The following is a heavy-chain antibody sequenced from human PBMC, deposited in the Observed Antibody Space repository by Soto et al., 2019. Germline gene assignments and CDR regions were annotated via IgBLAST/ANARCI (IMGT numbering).Heavy chain of an antibody. CDR2: ISYDGRNK. J-gene: IGHJ6*02. D-gene: IGHD6-19*01. CDR3: VKDGSSGWPYYYGMYV. Sequence: GGSLRLSCAASGFTFRSYGMHWVRQAPGKGLEWVAVISYDGRNKYYVDSVKGRFTISRDNSKNTLYLQMSDLRAEDTAVYHFVKDGSSGWPYYYGMYVWGQETTVTVSS. V-gene: IGHV3-30*18. CDR1: GFTFRSYG.